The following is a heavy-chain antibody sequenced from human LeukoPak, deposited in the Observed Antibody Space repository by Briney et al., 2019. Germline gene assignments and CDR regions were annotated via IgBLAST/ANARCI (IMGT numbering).Heavy chain of an antibody. J-gene: IGHJ5*02. Sequence: SETLSLTCGVSGGSFSGYQWTWIRQPPGKGLEWIGEINHSGSTNYNPSLKSRVTISLDTSKNQVSLKLTSVTAADTAVYYCVREVAYYGSGTYYAGWFDLWGQGTLVTVSS. CDR1: GGSFSGYQ. V-gene: IGHV4-34*01. D-gene: IGHD3-10*01. CDR3: VREVAYYGSGTYYAGWFDL. CDR2: INHSGST.